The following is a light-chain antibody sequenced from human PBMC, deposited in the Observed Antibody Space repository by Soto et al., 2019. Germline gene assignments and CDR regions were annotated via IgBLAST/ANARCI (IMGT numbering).Light chain of an antibody. J-gene: IGKJ5*01. Sequence: EIVLTQSPGTLSVSRGERVTLSCRASQRLSSNLAWYQQRPGQAPRLLIYDASKRATGIPARFSGSGSGTVFTLTINSLEPEDFAVYYCQQRNYWPITFGQGTRLEIK. CDR2: DAS. CDR3: QQRNYWPIT. V-gene: IGKV3-11*01. CDR1: QRLSSN.